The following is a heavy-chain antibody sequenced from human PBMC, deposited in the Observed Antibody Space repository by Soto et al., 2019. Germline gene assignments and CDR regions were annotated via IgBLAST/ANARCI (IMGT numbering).Heavy chain of an antibody. CDR2: ISGGGDST. D-gene: IGHD3-22*01. Sequence: GGSLRLSCAASGFTFSSYAMSWVRQAPGKGLEWVSGISGGGDSTYYANSVKGRFTISRDNSKNTLYLQMNSLRAEDTAVYYCAKEGDSSGYYYSKDYWGQGTLVTVYS. CDR1: GFTFSSYA. V-gene: IGHV3-23*01. J-gene: IGHJ4*02. CDR3: AKEGDSSGYYYSKDY.